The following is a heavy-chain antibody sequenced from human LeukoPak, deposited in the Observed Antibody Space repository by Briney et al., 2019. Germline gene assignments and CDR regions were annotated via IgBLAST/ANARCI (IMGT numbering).Heavy chain of an antibody. Sequence: ASVKVSCKASGYTFTSYYMHWVPQTPGQGLERMGIINPSVGSTSYTQKFQGRVTMTTDTSTSTVYMELICLRTDDMSVYYSAGDLIVGTTGAFDTWGQGTMITVSS. V-gene: IGHV1-46*03. CDR3: AGDLIVGTTGAFDT. D-gene: IGHD1-26*01. CDR1: GYTFTSYY. CDR2: INPSVGST. J-gene: IGHJ3*02.